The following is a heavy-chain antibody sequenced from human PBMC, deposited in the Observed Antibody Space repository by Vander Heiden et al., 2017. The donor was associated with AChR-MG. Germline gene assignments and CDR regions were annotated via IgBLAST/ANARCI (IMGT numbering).Heavy chain of an antibody. D-gene: IGHD5-12*01. J-gene: IGHJ4*02. CDR1: GFTFRSYE. CDR3: ARDPGWLQFRYYFDY. V-gene: IGHV3-48*03. CDR2: ISSSGSTI. Sequence: EVQLVESGGGLVQPGGSLRLSCAASGFTFRSYEMNWVRQAPGKGLEWVSYISSSGSTIYYADSVKGRFTISRDNAKNSLYLQMNSLRAEDTAVYYCARDPGWLQFRYYFDYWGQGTLVTVSS.